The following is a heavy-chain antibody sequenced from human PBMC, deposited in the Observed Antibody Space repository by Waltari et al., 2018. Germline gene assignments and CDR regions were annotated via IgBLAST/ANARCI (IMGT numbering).Heavy chain of an antibody. J-gene: IGHJ6*03. CDR2: ISSFGTT. V-gene: IGHV3-48*04. CDR3: ARAKTGDYYYYYMDV. Sequence: EVQLVESGGGLVQPGGSLRLSCAASGFTFSRYNMNWVRQAPGKGLELLSYISSFGTTDYADSVKGRFTISRDNADNSLSLQMNSLRAEDTAVYYCARAKTGDYYYYYMDVWGKGTTVTISS. D-gene: IGHD3-10*01. CDR1: GFTFSRYN.